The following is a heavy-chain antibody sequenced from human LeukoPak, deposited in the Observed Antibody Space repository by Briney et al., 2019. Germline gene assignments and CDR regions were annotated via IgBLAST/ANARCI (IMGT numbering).Heavy chain of an antibody. CDR1: GGSISSSNW. Sequence: SETLSLTCAVSGGSISSSNWWSWVRPPPGKGLEWIGEIYHSGSTNYNPSLKSRVTMSVDKSKNQFSLKLSSVTAADTAVYYCARVRIAAAGTSPDYYYYGMDVWGKGTTVTVSS. D-gene: IGHD6-13*01. CDR2: IYHSGST. J-gene: IGHJ6*04. CDR3: ARVRIAAAGTSPDYYYYGMDV. V-gene: IGHV4-4*02.